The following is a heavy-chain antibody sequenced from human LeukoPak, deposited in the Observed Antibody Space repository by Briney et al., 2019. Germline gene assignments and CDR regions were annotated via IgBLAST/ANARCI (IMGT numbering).Heavy chain of an antibody. CDR1: GGSIRSSSHN. CDR3: ARRPKQPGFWSGYVDY. CDR2: IFYSGST. J-gene: IGHJ4*02. D-gene: IGHD3-3*01. Sequence: PSETLSLTCTVSGGSIRSSSHNWAWIRQPPGKGLEYIGSIFYSGSTYYNPSLTSRVTISVDTSKNQFSLKLSPVTAADTAVYYCARRPKQPGFWSGYVDYWGQGILVTVSP. V-gene: IGHV4-39*01.